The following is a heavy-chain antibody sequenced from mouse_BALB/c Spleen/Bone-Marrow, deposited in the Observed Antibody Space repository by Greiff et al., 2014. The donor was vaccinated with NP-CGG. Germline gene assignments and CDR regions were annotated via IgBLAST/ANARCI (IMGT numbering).Heavy chain of an antibody. J-gene: IGHJ2*01. CDR2: ISGGGSYT. CDR3: ARPPYDGPDY. D-gene: IGHD2-3*01. Sequence: EVKLVESGGDLVKPGGSLKLSCEASGFTFSSYGMSWVRQTPDKRLEWVATISGGGSYTYYPDSVKGRFTISRDNARNTLYLQISSRKSEDTAMYYCARPPYDGPDYWGQGTTLSVSS. V-gene: IGHV5-6*02. CDR1: GFTFSSYG.